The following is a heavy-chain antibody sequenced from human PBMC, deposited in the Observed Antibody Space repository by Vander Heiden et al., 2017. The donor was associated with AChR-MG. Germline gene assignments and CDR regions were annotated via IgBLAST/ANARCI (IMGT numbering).Heavy chain of an antibody. D-gene: IGHD7-27*01. J-gene: IGHJ4*02. V-gene: IGHV3-9*01. Sequence: EVQLVESGGGLVQPGRSLRLSCAASGFTFDDYAMHWVRQAPGKGLEWVSGISWNSGSIGYADSVKGRFTISRDNAKNSLYLQMNSLRAEDTALYYCAKGLGIGRIGPSDYWGQGTLVTVSS. CDR2: ISWNSGSI. CDR3: AKGLGIGRIGPSDY. CDR1: GFTFDDYA.